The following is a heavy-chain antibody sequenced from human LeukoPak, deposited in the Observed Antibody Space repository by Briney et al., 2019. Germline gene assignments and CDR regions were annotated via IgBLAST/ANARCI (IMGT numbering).Heavy chain of an antibody. D-gene: IGHD3-16*02. Sequence: GESLRLSCAASGFTFSDYYMSWIRQAPGKGLEWVSYISSSGSTIYYADSVKGRFTISRDNAKNSLYLQMNSLRAEDTAVYYCARSRQSLTTPDYWGQGTLVTVSS. CDR2: ISSSGSTI. V-gene: IGHV3-11*04. CDR1: GFTFSDYY. CDR3: ARSRQSLTTPDY. J-gene: IGHJ4*02.